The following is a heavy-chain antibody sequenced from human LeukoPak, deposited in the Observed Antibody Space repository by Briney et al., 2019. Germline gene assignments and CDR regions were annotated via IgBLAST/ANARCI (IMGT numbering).Heavy chain of an antibody. Sequence: GGSLRLSCAASGFIFSSYEMNWVRQAPGKGLEWVSYINSSGSTIYYADSVKGRFTISRDSAKNSLYLQMNSLRAEDTAVYYCAELGITMIGGVWGKGTTVTISS. J-gene: IGHJ6*04. CDR2: INSSGSTI. CDR1: GFIFSSYE. D-gene: IGHD3-10*02. V-gene: IGHV3-48*03. CDR3: AELGITMIGGV.